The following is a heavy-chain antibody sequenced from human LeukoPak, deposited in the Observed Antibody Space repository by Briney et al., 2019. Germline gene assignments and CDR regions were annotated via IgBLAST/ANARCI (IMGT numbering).Heavy chain of an antibody. J-gene: IGHJ2*01. CDR2: ISGSGGST. D-gene: IGHD6-19*01. CDR1: GFTFSSYA. Sequence: RGSLRLSCAASGFTFSSYAMSWVRQAPGKGLEWVSAISGSGGSTYYADSVKGRFTISRDNSKNTLYLQMNSLRAEDTAVYYCAKDSGIAVAGGNWYFDLWGRGTLVTVSS. V-gene: IGHV3-23*01. CDR3: AKDSGIAVAGGNWYFDL.